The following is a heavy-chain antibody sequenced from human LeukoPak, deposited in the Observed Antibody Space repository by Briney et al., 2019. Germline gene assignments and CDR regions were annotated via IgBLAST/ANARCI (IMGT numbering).Heavy chain of an antibody. V-gene: IGHV4-38-2*01. D-gene: IGHD3-10*01. CDR3: ARGGVTYDYGS. CDR2: IYHNGNT. Sequence: SETLSLTCAVSGYSISSGYYWGWIRQPPGKGLEWIGNIYHNGNTYYNPSHKSRVTISVDTSKNQFSLKLSSVTAADTAVYYCARGGVTYDYGSWGQGTLVTVSS. J-gene: IGHJ5*02. CDR1: GYSISSGYY.